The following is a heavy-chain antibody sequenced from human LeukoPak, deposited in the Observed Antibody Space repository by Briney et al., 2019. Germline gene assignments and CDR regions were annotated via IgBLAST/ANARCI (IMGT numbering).Heavy chain of an antibody. D-gene: IGHD1-26*01. Sequence: GGSLRLSCAASGFTFSSYAMNWVRQAPGKGLEWVSAVRGGDAGTSYADSVKGRFTISRDNSKNTPYLQMNSLRADDTAVYYCAKNRGGSYYSGSDYWGQGTLVTVSS. CDR1: GFTFSSYA. J-gene: IGHJ4*02. CDR2: VRGGDAGT. V-gene: IGHV3-23*01. CDR3: AKNRGGSYYSGSDY.